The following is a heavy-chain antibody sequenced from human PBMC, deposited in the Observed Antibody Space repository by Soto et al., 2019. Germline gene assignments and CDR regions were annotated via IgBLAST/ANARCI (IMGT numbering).Heavy chain of an antibody. J-gene: IGHJ6*03. CDR1: GYTFTSYA. CDR3: ARGYDFWSGGAYMDV. Sequence: QVPRVQSGAEVKKPGASVKVSCKASGYTFTSYAMHWVRQAPGQRLEWMGWINAGNGNTKYSQKFQGRVTITRDTSASPAYMELSSLRSEDTAVYYCARGYDFWSGGAYMDVWGKGPTVTVSS. V-gene: IGHV1-3*01. CDR2: INAGNGNT. D-gene: IGHD3-3*01.